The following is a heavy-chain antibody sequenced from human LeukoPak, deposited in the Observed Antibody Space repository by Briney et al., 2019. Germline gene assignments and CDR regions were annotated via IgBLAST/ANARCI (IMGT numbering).Heavy chain of an antibody. V-gene: IGHV1-2*02. Sequence: ASMKVSCKSSGFTFTDYYIHWVRQAPGRGLEWVGYIGPHSSATSSPQEFQGRVTMTRDTSMSTAYMELTRLTSDDTAVYYCAREGNGLLSKDFDHWGQGTLVTVSS. CDR3: AREGNGLLSKDFDH. CDR1: GFTFTDYY. J-gene: IGHJ4*02. D-gene: IGHD2/OR15-2a*01. CDR2: IGPHSSAT.